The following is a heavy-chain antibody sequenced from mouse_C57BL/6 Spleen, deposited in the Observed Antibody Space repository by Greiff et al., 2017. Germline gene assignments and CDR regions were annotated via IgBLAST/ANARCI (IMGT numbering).Heavy chain of an antibody. D-gene: IGHD1-1*01. V-gene: IGHV1-64*01. CDR2: IHPNSGST. CDR1: GYTFTSYW. Sequence: QVQLQQPGAELVKPGASVKLSCKASGYTFTSYWMHWVKQRPGQGLEWIGMIHPNSGSTNYNEKFKSKATLTVDKSSSTAYMQLSSLTSEDSAVXYGARSSDYYGSSYFDYWGQGTTLTVSS. CDR3: ARSSDYYGSSYFDY. J-gene: IGHJ2*01.